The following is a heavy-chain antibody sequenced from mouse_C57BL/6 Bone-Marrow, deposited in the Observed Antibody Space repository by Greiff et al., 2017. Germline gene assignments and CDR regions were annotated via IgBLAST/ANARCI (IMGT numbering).Heavy chain of an antibody. CDR2: IWSDGST. J-gene: IGHJ4*01. V-gene: IGHV2-6-1*01. CDR3: ARHNGYLYYAMDY. CDR1: GFSLPSYG. Sequence: VMLVESGPGLVAPSQSLFITCTVSGFSLPSYGVHWVRQPPGKGLEWLVVIWSDGSTTYNSALKSRLSISKDNSKSQVFLKMNSLQTDDTAMYYCARHNGYLYYAMDYWGQGTSVTVSS. D-gene: IGHD2-2*01.